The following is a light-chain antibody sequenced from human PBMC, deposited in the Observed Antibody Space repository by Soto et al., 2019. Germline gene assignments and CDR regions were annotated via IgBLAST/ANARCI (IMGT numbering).Light chain of an antibody. V-gene: IGLV1-40*01. CDR1: SSNIGAGYD. CDR3: QSYDRSLSGVV. Sequence: QAVVTQPPSVSGAPGQRVTISCTGSSSNIGAGYDVHWYQQLPGTAPKLLIYGNSNRPSGVPDRFSGSKSGTSASLAITGLQAEDEADYYCQSYDRSLSGVVFGGGTKLTVL. CDR2: GNS. J-gene: IGLJ2*01.